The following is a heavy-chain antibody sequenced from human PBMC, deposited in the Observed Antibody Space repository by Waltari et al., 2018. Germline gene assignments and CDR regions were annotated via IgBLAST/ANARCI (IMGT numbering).Heavy chain of an antibody. CDR1: GGYISSYY. Sequence: QVQLQESGPGLVKPSETLSLTCTVSGGYISSYYWSWIRRPAGKGLEWIGRIYTSGSTNYNPSLKSRVTMSVDTSKNQFSLKLSSVTAADTAVYYCAREVAGLGVRTFDYWGQGTLVTVSS. CDR3: AREVAGLGVRTFDY. D-gene: IGHD6-19*01. CDR2: IYTSGST. J-gene: IGHJ4*02. V-gene: IGHV4-4*07.